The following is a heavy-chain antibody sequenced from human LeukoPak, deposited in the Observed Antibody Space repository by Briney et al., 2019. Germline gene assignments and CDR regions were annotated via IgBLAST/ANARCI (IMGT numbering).Heavy chain of an antibody. CDR3: ARNNAMDV. CDR1: GFALSSHW. Sequence: PGGSLRLSCAASGFALSSHWMTWVRQVPGRGPEWVANVNRDGSETYYLDSVKGRFTISEDNAKNSLYLQMNSLRAEDTALYHCARNNAMDVWGQGTTVIVSS. D-gene: IGHD2-8*01. CDR2: VNRDGSET. J-gene: IGHJ6*02. V-gene: IGHV3-7*03.